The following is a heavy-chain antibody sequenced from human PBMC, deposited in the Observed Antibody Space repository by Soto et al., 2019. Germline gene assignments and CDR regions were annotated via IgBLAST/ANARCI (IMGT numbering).Heavy chain of an antibody. D-gene: IGHD6-19*01. CDR1: GYTFTSYG. Sequence: GASVKVSCKASGYTFTSYGISWVRQAPGQGLEWMGWISAYNGNTNYAQKLQGRVTMTTDTSTSTAYMELRSLRSDDTAVYYCARVPRSGWYSAAFDIWGQGTMVTVSS. CDR2: ISAYNGNT. V-gene: IGHV1-18*01. J-gene: IGHJ3*02. CDR3: ARVPRSGWYSAAFDI.